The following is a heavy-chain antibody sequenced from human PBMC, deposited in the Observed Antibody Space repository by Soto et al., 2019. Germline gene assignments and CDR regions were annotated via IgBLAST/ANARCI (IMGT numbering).Heavy chain of an antibody. CDR3: ARSIVVVTAADY. D-gene: IGHD2-21*02. Sequence: QVQLVQSGAEVKKPGASVKVSCKASGYTFTSYAMHWVRQAPGQRLEWMGWINVGNGNTKYSQKFQGRDTITRDTSASTAYMELSSLRSEDTAVYYCARSIVVVTAADYWGQGTLVTVSS. V-gene: IGHV1-3*01. CDR2: INVGNGNT. J-gene: IGHJ4*02. CDR1: GYTFTSYA.